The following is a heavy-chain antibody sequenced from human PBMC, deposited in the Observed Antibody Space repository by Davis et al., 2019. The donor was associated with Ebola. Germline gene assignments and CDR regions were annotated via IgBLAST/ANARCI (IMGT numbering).Heavy chain of an antibody. CDR3: AKDRHPNWGPGVFDY. Sequence: GESLKISCAASGFTVSTSYMSWVRQAPGKGLEWVSGISGSGSSTYYAESVKGRFTISRDNSKNTLYLQMNSLRAEDTAVYYCAKDRHPNWGPGVFDYWGQGTLVTVSS. CDR2: ISGSGSST. CDR1: GFTVSTSY. V-gene: IGHV3-23*01. D-gene: IGHD7-27*01. J-gene: IGHJ4*02.